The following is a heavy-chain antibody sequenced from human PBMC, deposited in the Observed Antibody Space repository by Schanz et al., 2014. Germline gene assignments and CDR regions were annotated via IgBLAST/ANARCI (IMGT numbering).Heavy chain of an antibody. CDR1: GFTFSSYG. D-gene: IGHD3-10*01. CDR2: IWYDGSNK. J-gene: IGHJ4*02. Sequence: VQLVESGGGLVQPGGSLRLSCTASGFTFSSYGMHWVRQAPGKGLEWVAVIWYDGSNKYYADSVKGRFTISRDNSNKTVDLQMNSLRAEDTALYYCVRDELLWFGEVLSLDYWGQGTLVTVSP. CDR3: VRDELLWFGEVLSLDY. V-gene: IGHV3-33*08.